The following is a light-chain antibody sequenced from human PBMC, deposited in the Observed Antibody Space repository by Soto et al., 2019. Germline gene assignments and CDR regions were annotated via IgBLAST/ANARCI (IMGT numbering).Light chain of an antibody. CDR1: QSILYSSNNKNY. Sequence: DIVMTQSPDSLAVSLGERATINCKSSQSILYSSNNKNYLAWYQQIPGQPPKLLIYWASTRESGVPDRFSGSGSGTDFTLTISSLQAEDVAVYYCQQYYGIPPYTFGQGTKLEIK. J-gene: IGKJ2*01. V-gene: IGKV4-1*01. CDR3: QQYYGIPPYT. CDR2: WAS.